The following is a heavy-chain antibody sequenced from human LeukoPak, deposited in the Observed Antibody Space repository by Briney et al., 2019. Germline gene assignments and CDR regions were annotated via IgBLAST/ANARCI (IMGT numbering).Heavy chain of an antibody. V-gene: IGHV3-48*03. CDR1: GFTFSSYE. CDR2: ISNSGSTI. J-gene: IGHJ3*01. Sequence: PGGSLRLSCAASGFTFSSYEMNWVRQAPGKGLEWVSYISNSGSTIYYADSVKGRFTISRDNAKKSLYLQMNGLRAEDTAVYYCARGLGHIVVVTAIPDWGQGTMVTVSS. D-gene: IGHD2-21*02. CDR3: ARGLGHIVVVTAIPD.